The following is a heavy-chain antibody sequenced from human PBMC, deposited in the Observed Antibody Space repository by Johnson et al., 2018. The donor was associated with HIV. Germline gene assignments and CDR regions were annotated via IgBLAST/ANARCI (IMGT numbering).Heavy chain of an antibody. Sequence: MLLVESGGGLIQPGGSLRLSCAASGFTVSSNYMNWVRQPPGKGLEWVSVIYSGGSTYYADSVKGRFTISRDNSKNTLYLQMNSLRAEDTAVYYCARATLYYDILTGYQPDAFDIWGQGTMVTVSS. V-gene: IGHV3-53*01. CDR1: GFTVSSNY. D-gene: IGHD3-9*01. CDR2: IYSGGST. CDR3: ARATLYYDILTGYQPDAFDI. J-gene: IGHJ3*02.